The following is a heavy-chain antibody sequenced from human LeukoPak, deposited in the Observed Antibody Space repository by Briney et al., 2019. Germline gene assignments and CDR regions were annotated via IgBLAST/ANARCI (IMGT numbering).Heavy chain of an antibody. D-gene: IGHD3-3*01. CDR1: GGSFSGYY. CDR3: ARGSRMLVRFLEWLFPLDV. J-gene: IGHJ6*04. CDR2: INHSGST. Sequence: PSETLSLTCAVYGGSFSGYYWSWIRQPPGKGLEWIGEINHSGSTNYKPSLKSRVTISVDTSKNQFSLKLSSVTAADTAVYYCARGSRMLVRFLEWLFPLDVWGKGTTVTVSS. V-gene: IGHV4-34*01.